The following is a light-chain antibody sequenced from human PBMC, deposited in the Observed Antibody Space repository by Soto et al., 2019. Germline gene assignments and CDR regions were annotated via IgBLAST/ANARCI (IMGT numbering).Light chain of an antibody. Sequence: DIQMTQSPSTLSGSVGDRVTITCRASQTISSWLAWYQQKPGKAPKLLIYKASNLESGVPSRFSGSGSGTDFTLTISSLEPEYFAVYYCQQRGNRPPWTFGQGTKVDI. CDR3: QQRGNRPPWT. CDR1: QTISSW. V-gene: IGKV1-5*03. CDR2: KAS. J-gene: IGKJ1*01.